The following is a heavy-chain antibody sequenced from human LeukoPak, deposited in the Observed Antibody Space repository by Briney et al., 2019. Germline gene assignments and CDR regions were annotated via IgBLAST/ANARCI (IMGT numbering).Heavy chain of an antibody. Sequence: ASVRVSCKVSGYSLTALAIHWVRQAPGKGLEWMGRFDPDDGARIYSQRFQDRFLMTEDPSSDTAYMELSGLRSEDTAVYFCASDRTMTTVTSGQSWDDPWGQGTLVTVSS. CDR3: ASDRTMTTVTSGQSWDDP. V-gene: IGHV1-24*01. J-gene: IGHJ5*02. CDR2: FDPDDGAR. D-gene: IGHD4-17*01. CDR1: GYSLTALA.